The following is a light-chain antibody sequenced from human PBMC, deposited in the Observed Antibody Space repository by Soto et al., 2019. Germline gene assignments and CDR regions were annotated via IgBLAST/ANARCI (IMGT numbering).Light chain of an antibody. J-gene: IGKJ1*01. CDR2: AAS. Sequence: DIQMTQSPSSLSASVGDRVTITCRASQSITTYLNWYQQKPGKAPELPIYAASTLQSGVPSRFSGSGSGTDFTLTISSLQPEDFATYFCQQSYSTLWTFGQGTKVEIK. CDR3: QQSYSTLWT. CDR1: QSITTY. V-gene: IGKV1-39*01.